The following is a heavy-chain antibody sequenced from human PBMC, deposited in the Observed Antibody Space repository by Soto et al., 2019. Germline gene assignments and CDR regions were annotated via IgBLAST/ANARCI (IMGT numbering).Heavy chain of an antibody. V-gene: IGHV1-18*01. J-gene: IGHJ4*02. CDR2: ISAYNGNT. CDR1: GYTFTSYG. Sequence: QVQLVQSGAEVKKPGASVKVSCKASGYTFTSYGISWVRQAPGQGLEWMGWISAYNGNTNYAQKLQGRVTMTTDTPTSTAYMELRSLRSDDTAVYYCARDRRGYYDSSGYYVSFYWGQGTLVTVSS. CDR3: ARDRRGYYDSSGYYVSFY. D-gene: IGHD3-22*01.